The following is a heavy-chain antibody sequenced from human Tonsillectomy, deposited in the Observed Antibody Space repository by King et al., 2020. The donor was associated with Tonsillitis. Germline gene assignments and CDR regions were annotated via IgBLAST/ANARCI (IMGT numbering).Heavy chain of an antibody. V-gene: IGHV3-30*05. CDR1: GFTFSSYG. D-gene: IGHD3-22*01. CDR2: ISYDGSDK. J-gene: IGHJ3*01. Sequence: VQLVESGGGVVQPGRSLRLSCAASGFTFSSYGMHWVRQAPGKGLEWVAVISYDGSDKYYVDSVKGRFTISRDNSKNTLYLQMNSLRAEDTAVYYCARDQSSYDSSVNYSDWGKGTMATASS. CDR3: ARDQSSYDSSVNYSD.